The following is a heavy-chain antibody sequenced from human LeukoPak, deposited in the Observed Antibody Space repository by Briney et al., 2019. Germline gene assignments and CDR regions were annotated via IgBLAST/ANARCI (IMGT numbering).Heavy chain of an antibody. CDR2: ITSSIRYT. CDR1: VFTFITYN. V-gene: IGHV3-21*06. CDR3: ARDPYNGGYGDSYYYYMDV. Sequence: GGYLRLSCAASVFTFITYNMTWVRQAPWKGLYSVSSITSSIRYTFYADSVKGRFTISRDNAKNSLYLQMNSLRAEDTAIYYCARDPYNGGYGDSYYYYMDVWGKGTTVTISS. J-gene: IGHJ6*03. D-gene: IGHD1-26*01.